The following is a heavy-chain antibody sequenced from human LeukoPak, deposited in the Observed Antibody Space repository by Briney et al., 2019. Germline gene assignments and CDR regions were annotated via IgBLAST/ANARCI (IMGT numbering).Heavy chain of an antibody. V-gene: IGHV1-46*01. CDR2: INPSGGST. D-gene: IGHD3-22*01. Sequence: ASVEVSCKASGYTFTSYYMHWVRQAPGQGLEWMGIINPSGGSTSYAQKFQGRVTMTRDTSTSTVYMELSSLRSEDTAVYYCARAGYYYDSSGSFYYYYYYMDVWGKGTTVTVSS. CDR3: ARAGYYYDSSGSFYYYYYYMDV. CDR1: GYTFTSYY. J-gene: IGHJ6*03.